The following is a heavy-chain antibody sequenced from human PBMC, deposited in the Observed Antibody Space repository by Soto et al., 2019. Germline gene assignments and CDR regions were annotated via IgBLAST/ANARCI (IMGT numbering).Heavy chain of an antibody. D-gene: IGHD3-9*01. CDR1: GFSVSNNY. J-gene: IGHJ4*02. CDR2: IYSDGTT. Sequence: LVESGGGLVQAGESLRLSCAVSGFSVSNNYMTWVRQAPGKGLEWISVIYSDGTTYHADSVKGRFIASRDNSQNTLYLQMNNLRVEDSVVYFCARDTHSAVRSDWWGQGTLVTVAS. CDR3: ARDTHSAVRSDW. V-gene: IGHV3-66*01.